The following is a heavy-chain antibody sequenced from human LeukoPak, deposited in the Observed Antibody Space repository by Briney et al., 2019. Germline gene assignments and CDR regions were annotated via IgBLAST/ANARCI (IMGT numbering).Heavy chain of an antibody. V-gene: IGHV4-4*07. D-gene: IGHD5-12*01. CDR2: INTSGTS. J-gene: IGHJ6*02. Sequence: SETLSLTCNVSGGSISSYYWSWIRKPAGKGLSWIGRINTSGTSNYNPSLKSRVTISVDTSKNQFSLKLSSVTAADTAVYYCARGYSGYENYGMDVWGQGTTVTVSS. CDR3: ARGYSGYENYGMDV. CDR1: GGSISSYY.